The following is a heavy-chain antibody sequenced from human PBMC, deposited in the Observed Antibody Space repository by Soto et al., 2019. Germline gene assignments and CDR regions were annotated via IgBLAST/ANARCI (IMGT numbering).Heavy chain of an antibody. CDR1: GAAVSTGAYY. J-gene: IGHJ5*02. V-gene: IGHV4-31*03. CDR2: IYESGYT. D-gene: IGHD5-18*01. Sequence: PSETLSLTCTVSGAAVSTGAYYWGWVRQPPGKGLEWVGYIYESGYTYYNTSLKSRLTISLDRSNNQFSLGLTSVTAADTAVYYCVRALRHTAMVYPWFDPWGQGTLVTVSS. CDR3: VRALRHTAMVYPWFDP.